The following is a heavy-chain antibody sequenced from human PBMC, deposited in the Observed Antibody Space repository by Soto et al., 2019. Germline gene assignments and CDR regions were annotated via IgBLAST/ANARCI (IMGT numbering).Heavy chain of an antibody. V-gene: IGHV3-23*01. CDR2: SSGSGGSS. CDR1: GFAFSTYA. Sequence: GGSLRLSCAAAGFAFSTYAMTWVRQAPGKGLGWVSVSSGSGGSSYYAASVKGRFTISRDNSKNTLFLQMNGLRAEDTAVYYCAKVTKRAAAGRYEYYKYGMDVWGQGTTVTVSS. D-gene: IGHD6-13*01. CDR3: AKVTKRAAAGRYEYYKYGMDV. J-gene: IGHJ6*02.